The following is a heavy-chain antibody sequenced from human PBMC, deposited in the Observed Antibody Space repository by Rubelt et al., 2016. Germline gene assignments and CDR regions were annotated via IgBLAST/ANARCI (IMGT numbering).Heavy chain of an antibody. J-gene: IGHJ5*02. CDR2: INHSGST. Sequence: QVQLQESGPGLVKPSETLSLTCTVSGGSISSYHWSWIRQPPGKGLEWIGEINHSGSTTYNPSLKSRVTMSVDTSKNQFSPRLSSVTAADTAGYYCARYTYSGYSGRFDPWGQGTLVTVSS. V-gene: IGHV4-34*10. CDR3: ARYTYSGYSGRFDP. CDR1: GGSISSYH. D-gene: IGHD5-12*01.